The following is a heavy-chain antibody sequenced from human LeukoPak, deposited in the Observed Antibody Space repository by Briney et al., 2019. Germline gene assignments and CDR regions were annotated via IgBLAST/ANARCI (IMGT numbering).Heavy chain of an antibody. V-gene: IGHV3-74*01. CDR2: INSDGSNT. CDR3: ARPRGSGSGSYYDF. Sequence: PGGSLRLFCAASGFTFSTYWMHWVRQAPGKGLVWVSRINSDGSNTNYADSVKGRFTISRDNAKNTLYLQMNSLRAEDTAVYYCARPRGSGSGSYYDFWGQGTLVTVSS. J-gene: IGHJ4*02. CDR1: GFTFSTYW. D-gene: IGHD3-10*01.